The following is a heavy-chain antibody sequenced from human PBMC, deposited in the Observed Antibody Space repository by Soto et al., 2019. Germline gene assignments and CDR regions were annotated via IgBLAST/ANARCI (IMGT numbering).Heavy chain of an antibody. J-gene: IGHJ5*02. CDR2: ISYDGSNY. V-gene: IGHV3-30*18. CDR1: GFTFSSYG. Sequence: SLRLSCRASGFTFSSYGLHWVRQAPGKGLEWVALISYDGSNYYYADSVRGRFTISRDNSKDTLYLQMSSLRAEDAAVYYCAKVHSGWSIEGYFDTWGQGTMVTVYS. CDR3: AKVHSGWSIEGYFDT. D-gene: IGHD6-19*01.